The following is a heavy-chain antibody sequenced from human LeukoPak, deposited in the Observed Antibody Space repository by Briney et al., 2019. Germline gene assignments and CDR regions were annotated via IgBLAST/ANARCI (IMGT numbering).Heavy chain of an antibody. V-gene: IGHV4-59*12. CDR1: GGSMSTYY. CDR2: FYYSGNT. J-gene: IGHJ4*02. D-gene: IGHD2-2*01. CDR3: ARVFHPTSSQFYFDY. Sequence: SETLSLTCTVSGGSMSTYYWSWIRQPPGKGLEWIGYFYYSGNTNYNPSLKSRVTISVDTSKNQFSLKLSSVTAADTAVYYCARVFHPTSSQFYFDYWGQGTLVTVSS.